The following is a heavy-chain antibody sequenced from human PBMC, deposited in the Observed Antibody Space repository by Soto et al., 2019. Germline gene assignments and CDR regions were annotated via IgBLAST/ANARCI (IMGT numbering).Heavy chain of an antibody. J-gene: IGHJ5*02. CDR2: IYYSGST. CDR3: ARDRFDYYDSSGYYYGLGWFDP. Sequence: PSETLSLTCTVSGGSISSYYWSRIRQPPGKGLEWIGYIYYSGSTNYNPSLKSRVTISVDTSKNQFSLKLSSVTAADTAVYYCARDRFDYYDSSGYYYGLGWFDPWGQGTLVTVSS. CDR1: GGSISSYY. V-gene: IGHV4-59*01. D-gene: IGHD3-22*01.